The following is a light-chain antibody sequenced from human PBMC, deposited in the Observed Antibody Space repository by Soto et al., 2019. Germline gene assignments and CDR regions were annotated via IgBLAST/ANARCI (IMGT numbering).Light chain of an antibody. CDR1: HNIDTW. CDR3: QQHADYPIT. V-gene: IGKV1-5*03. Sequence: DIQMTQSPSTLSASIGDTVTITCRASHNIDTWLAGFQQKPGKAPNLLIYKASTLEAGVPSRFSGSASGTEFTLTISSLQPDDFATYYCQQHADYPITFGGGTKVEI. J-gene: IGKJ4*01. CDR2: KAS.